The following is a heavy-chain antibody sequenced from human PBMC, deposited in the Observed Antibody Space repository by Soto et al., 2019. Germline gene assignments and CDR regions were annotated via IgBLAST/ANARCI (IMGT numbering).Heavy chain of an antibody. D-gene: IGHD7-27*01. CDR1: GGTFSSYA. Sequence: SVKVSCKASGGTFSSYAISWVRQAPGQGLEWMGGIIPIFGTANYAQKFQGRVTITADESTSTAYMELSSLRSEDTAVYYCARAPPANPDAFDIWGQGTMVTVSS. V-gene: IGHV1-69*13. CDR2: IIPIFGTA. CDR3: ARAPPANPDAFDI. J-gene: IGHJ3*02.